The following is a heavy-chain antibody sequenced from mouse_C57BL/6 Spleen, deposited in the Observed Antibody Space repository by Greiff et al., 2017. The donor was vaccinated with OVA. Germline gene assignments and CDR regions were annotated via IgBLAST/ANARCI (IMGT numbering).Heavy chain of an antibody. J-gene: IGHJ3*01. CDR1: GFTFSDYG. CDR2: ISSGSSTI. CDR3: ARSSNYVFAY. Sequence: DVMLVESGGGLVKPGGSLKLSCAASGFTFSDYGMHWVRQAPEKGLEWVAYISSGSSTIYYADTVKGRFTISRDNAKNTLFLQMTSLRSEDTAMYYCARSSNYVFAYWGQGTLVTVSA. V-gene: IGHV5-17*01. D-gene: IGHD2-5*01.